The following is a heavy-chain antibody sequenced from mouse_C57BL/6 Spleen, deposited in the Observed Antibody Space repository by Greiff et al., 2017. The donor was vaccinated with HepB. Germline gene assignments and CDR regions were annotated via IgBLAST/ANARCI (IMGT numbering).Heavy chain of an antibody. J-gene: IGHJ4*01. Sequence: QVQLQQSGAELVRPGTSVKMSCKASGYTFTNYWIGWAKQRPGHGLEWIGDIYPGGGYTNYNEKFKGKATLTADKSSSTAYMQFSSLTSEDSAIYYCARREGYDYDDAMDYWGQGTSVTVSS. CDR1: GYTFTNYW. CDR3: ARREGYDYDDAMDY. V-gene: IGHV1-63*01. CDR2: IYPGGGYT. D-gene: IGHD2-4*01.